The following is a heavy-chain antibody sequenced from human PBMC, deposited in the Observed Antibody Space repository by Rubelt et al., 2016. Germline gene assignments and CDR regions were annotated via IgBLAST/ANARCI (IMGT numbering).Heavy chain of an antibody. D-gene: IGHD3-10*01. J-gene: IGHJ4*02. CDR3: ARDLTSGYFDH. CDR2: IWYDGSNK. Sequence: APGKGLEWGAVIWYDGSNKYYADSVKGRFTISRDKSKNTLYLQMNRLRAEDTAVYYCARDLTSGYFDHWGQGTLVTVSS. V-gene: IGHV3-33*01.